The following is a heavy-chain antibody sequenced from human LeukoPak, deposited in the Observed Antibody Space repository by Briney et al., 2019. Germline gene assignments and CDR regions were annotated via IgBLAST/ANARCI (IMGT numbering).Heavy chain of an antibody. V-gene: IGHV1-18*01. CDR3: ARGGDSSSSFY. J-gene: IGHJ4*02. Sequence: ASVKVSCKASGYTFTSHGISGVRQAPGQGLEWMGWISVYNGNTNYAQRFQGRVTMTTDTSTSTAYMELRSLTSDDTAVYYCARGGDSSSSFYWGQGTLVTVSS. D-gene: IGHD6-6*01. CDR2: ISVYNGNT. CDR1: GYTFTSHG.